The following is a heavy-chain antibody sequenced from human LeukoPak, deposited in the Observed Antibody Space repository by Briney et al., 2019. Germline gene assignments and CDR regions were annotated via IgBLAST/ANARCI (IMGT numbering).Heavy chain of an antibody. Sequence: GGSLRLSCAASGFTFSSYAMHWVRQAPGKGLEWVAVISYDGSNKYYADSVKGRFTISRDNSKNTLYLQMNSLRAEDTAVYYCAKGRYCTSTSCLTGAFDIWGQGTMVTVSS. CDR1: GFTFSSYA. V-gene: IGHV3-30-3*01. J-gene: IGHJ3*02. CDR2: ISYDGSNK. D-gene: IGHD2-2*01. CDR3: AKGRYCTSTSCLTGAFDI.